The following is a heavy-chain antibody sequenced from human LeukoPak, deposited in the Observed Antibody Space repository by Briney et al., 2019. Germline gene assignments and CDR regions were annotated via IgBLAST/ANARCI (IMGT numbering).Heavy chain of an antibody. CDR2: IYYSGST. CDR1: GGSISSSSYY. V-gene: IGHV4-39*01. D-gene: IGHD2-15*01. Sequence: SETLSLTCTVSGGSISSSSYYWGWIRQPPGKGLEWIGSIYYSGSTYYNPSLKSRVTISVDTSKNQFSLKLSSVTAADTAVYYCARLSAATRSFDYWGQGTLVTVSS. J-gene: IGHJ4*02. CDR3: ARLSAATRSFDY.